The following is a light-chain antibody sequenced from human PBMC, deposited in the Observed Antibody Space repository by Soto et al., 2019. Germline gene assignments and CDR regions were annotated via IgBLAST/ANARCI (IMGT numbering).Light chain of an antibody. Sequence: EIVLTQSPGTLSLSPGERATLSCRARQSVSNDNLVWYQQKPGQPPRLLIHAASNRATGIPDRFSGSGSGTDFTLTVSSLEPEDVAVYYCQQYGDAIWTFGQGTKVDIK. CDR3: QQYGDAIWT. CDR1: QSVSNDN. V-gene: IGKV3-20*01. J-gene: IGKJ1*01. CDR2: AAS.